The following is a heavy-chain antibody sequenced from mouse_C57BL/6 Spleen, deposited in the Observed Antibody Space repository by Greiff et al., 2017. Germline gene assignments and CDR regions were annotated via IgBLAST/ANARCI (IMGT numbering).Heavy chain of an antibody. CDR1: GYTFTSYG. CDR3: ARLDEAQATGAMDY. Sequence: VQLKESGAELVRPGSSVKMSCKTSGYTFTSYGINWVKQRPGQGLEWIGYIYIGNGYTEYNEKFTGKATLTSDTSSSTAYMQLSSLTSEDSAIYFCARLDEAQATGAMDYWGQGTSVTVSS. V-gene: IGHV1-58*01. D-gene: IGHD3-2*02. CDR2: IYIGNGYT. J-gene: IGHJ4*01.